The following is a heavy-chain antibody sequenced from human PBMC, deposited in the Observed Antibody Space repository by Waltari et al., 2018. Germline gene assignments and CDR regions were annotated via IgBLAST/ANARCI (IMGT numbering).Heavy chain of an antibody. CDR2: ISSSTTYI. V-gene: IGHV3-21*01. CDR1: GFSFSRYS. D-gene: IGHD7-27*01. CDR3: VSGGWGFYFDY. Sequence: ELQLVESGGGLVKPGGSLSLSCGASGFSFSRYSMNWVRQAPGKGLEWFSSISSSTTYIHYADSVKGRFTISRDNAKNSLYLQMNSLRVEDTAVYYCVSGGWGFYFDYWGQGTVVTVSS. J-gene: IGHJ4*02.